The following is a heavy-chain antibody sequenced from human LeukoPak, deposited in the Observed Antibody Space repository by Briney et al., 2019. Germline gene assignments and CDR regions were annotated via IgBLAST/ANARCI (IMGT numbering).Heavy chain of an antibody. CDR1: GFTFSSFS. D-gene: IGHD4-17*01. Sequence: GGSLRLSCAASGFTFSSFSMNWVRQAPGKGLEWISYISSSSSSTYYADSVKGRFTISRDNAKNSLYLQMNSLRAEDTTVYYCARVIGSYGDSAYWGQGTLVTVSS. J-gene: IGHJ4*02. V-gene: IGHV3-48*04. CDR3: ARVIGSYGDSAY. CDR2: ISSSSSST.